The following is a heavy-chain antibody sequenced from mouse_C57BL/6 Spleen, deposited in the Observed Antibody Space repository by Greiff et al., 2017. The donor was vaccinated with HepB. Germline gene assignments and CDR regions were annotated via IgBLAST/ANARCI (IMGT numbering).Heavy chain of an antibody. Sequence: QVQLQQPGAELVKPGASVKLSCKASGYTFTSYWMHWVKQRPGQGLEWIGMIHPNSGSTNYNEKFKSKATLTVDKSSSTAYMQLSSLTSEDSAVYYCARFYYGNSYWYFDVWGTGTTVTVSS. CDR2: IHPNSGST. D-gene: IGHD2-1*01. V-gene: IGHV1-64*01. J-gene: IGHJ1*03. CDR3: ARFYYGNSYWYFDV. CDR1: GYTFTSYW.